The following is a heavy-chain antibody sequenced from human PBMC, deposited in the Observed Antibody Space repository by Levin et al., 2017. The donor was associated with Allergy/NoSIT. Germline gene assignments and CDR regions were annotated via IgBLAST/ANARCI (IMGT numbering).Heavy chain of an antibody. D-gene: IGHD7-27*01. V-gene: IGHV3-30*04. CDR3: ARAGGLELGIFDY. Sequence: LSLTCAASGFTFSGHAMHWVRQAPGKGLEWVAVISNDAINTYYTDFVKGRFSISRDDSKSTLYLQMNSLRVEETAMYYCARAGGLELGIFDYWGQGTLVSVSP. J-gene: IGHJ4*02. CDR1: GFTFSGHA. CDR2: ISNDAINT.